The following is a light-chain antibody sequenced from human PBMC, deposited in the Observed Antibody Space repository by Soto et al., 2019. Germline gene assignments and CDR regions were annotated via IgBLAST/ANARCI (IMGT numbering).Light chain of an antibody. CDR2: TAS. Sequence: DMHFTQSPSFLFAQVXGGDTISFRATQGISTYLAWYQQKPGKAPNLLIYTASTLQTGVPSRFSGSAFGTEFTLTISSLQTEDFATYYCQQLDGFPITFGQGTRLEIK. CDR3: QQLDGFPIT. CDR1: QGISTY. V-gene: IGKV1-9*01. J-gene: IGKJ5*01.